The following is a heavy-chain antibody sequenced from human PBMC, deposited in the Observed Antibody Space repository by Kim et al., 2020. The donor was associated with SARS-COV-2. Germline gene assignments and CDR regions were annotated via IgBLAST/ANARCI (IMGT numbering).Heavy chain of an antibody. V-gene: IGHV1-69*13. CDR1: GGSFSNYA. CDR2: IVPIFGTT. J-gene: IGHJ4*02. Sequence: SVKVSCTPSGGSFSNYAIGWVRQAPEQGLEWMGGIVPIFGTTDPALKFQGRVTFTADYSTTTAYMELGGLRSEDTAVYYCAASRSDYGDYLHFESWGQG. CDR3: AASRSDYGDYLHFES. D-gene: IGHD4-17*01.